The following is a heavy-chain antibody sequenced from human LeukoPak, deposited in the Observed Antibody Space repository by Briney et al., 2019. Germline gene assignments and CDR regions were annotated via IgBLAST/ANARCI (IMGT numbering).Heavy chain of an antibody. J-gene: IGHJ4*02. V-gene: IGHV3-7*01. CDR3: ARAGGYASSWAY. CDR1: GFTFSSYW. D-gene: IGHD5-12*01. Sequence: GGSLRLSCAASGFTFSSYWMSWVRQAPGRGLEWVANIKQDGSEKNYVDSVKGRFIISRDNAKNSLELQMNSLRDEDTAVYYCARAGGYASSWAYWGQGTLVTVSS. CDR2: IKQDGSEK.